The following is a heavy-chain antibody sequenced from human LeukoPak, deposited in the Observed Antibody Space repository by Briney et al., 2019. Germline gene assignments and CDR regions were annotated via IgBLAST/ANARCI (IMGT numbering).Heavy chain of an antibody. CDR2: MNPAGDNA. D-gene: IGHD4-17*01. J-gene: IGHJ2*01. Sequence: ASVKVSCKASGYTFTNYYISWVRQAIGQGLEWMGWMNPAGDNAGYAQKFQGRMTLTRDTSVSTVYMELSSLRSEDTAVYYCARGAVTTAVHWHFSLWGRGTLVTVSS. CDR1: GYTFTNYY. CDR3: ARGAVTTAVHWHFSL. V-gene: IGHV1-8*01.